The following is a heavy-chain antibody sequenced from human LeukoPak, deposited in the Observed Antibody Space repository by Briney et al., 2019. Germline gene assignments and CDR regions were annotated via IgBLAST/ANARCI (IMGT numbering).Heavy chain of an antibody. CDR1: GFSLSTSGVG. V-gene: IGHV2-5*02. J-gene: IGHJ5*02. CDR3: AHIQNILTGYYRSQYNWFDP. Sequence: ESGPTLVKPTQTLTLTCTFSGFSLSTSGVGVGWIRQPPGKALEWLALIYWDDDKRYSQSLKSRLTIPKDTSKTQVVLTMTNMDPVDTATYYCAHIQNILTGYYRSQYNWFDPWGQGTLVTVSS. CDR2: IYWDDDK. D-gene: IGHD3-9*01.